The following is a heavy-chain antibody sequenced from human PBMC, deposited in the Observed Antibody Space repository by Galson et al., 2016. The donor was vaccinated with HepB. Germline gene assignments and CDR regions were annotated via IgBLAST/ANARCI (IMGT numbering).Heavy chain of an antibody. J-gene: IGHJ4*02. V-gene: IGHV1-2*02. CDR1: GYSFSDYF. D-gene: IGHD3-10*01. CDR2: IGPNNGGT. CDR3: ARDSPRGGSGSETFDY. Sequence: SVKVSCKASGYSFSDYFMHWVRQAPGQGLEWMGWIGPNNGGTNYAQKFQGRVTMTRDTSISTAYMELSSLRSDDTAVYFCARDSPRGGSGSETFDYWGQGTLVTVSS.